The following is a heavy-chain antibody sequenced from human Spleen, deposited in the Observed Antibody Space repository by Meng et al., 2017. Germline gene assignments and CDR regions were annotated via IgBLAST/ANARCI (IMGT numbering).Heavy chain of an antibody. D-gene: IGHD2-21*02. J-gene: IGHJ4*02. CDR1: GYTFSTYW. CDR3: ARGPETYCGGDCYAANDY. V-gene: IGHV5-51*01. CDR2: INPRDSDT. Sequence: KVSCKGSGYTFSTYWIGWVRQMPGKGPEWMGIINPRDSDTRYSPSFQGQVTISADKSISTTYLQWSSLKASGTAMYYCARGPETYCGGDCYAANDYWGQGTLVTVSS.